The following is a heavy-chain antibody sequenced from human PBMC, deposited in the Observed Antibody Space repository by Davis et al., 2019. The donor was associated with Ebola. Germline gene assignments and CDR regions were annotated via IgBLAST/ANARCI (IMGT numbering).Heavy chain of an antibody. Sequence: GESLKISCAASGIIFRTYWMSWVRQAPGKGLEWVANIKQDGSEKYYVDSVKGRFTISRDNAKNTLYLQMNSLRAEDTAVYYCARVWGYSSNLYDYWGQGTLVTVSS. V-gene: IGHV3-7*01. CDR3: ARVWGYSSNLYDY. CDR1: GIIFRTYW. CDR2: IKQDGSEK. J-gene: IGHJ4*02. D-gene: IGHD6-13*01.